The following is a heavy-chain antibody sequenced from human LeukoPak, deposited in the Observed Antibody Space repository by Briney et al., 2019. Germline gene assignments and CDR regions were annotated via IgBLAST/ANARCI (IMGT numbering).Heavy chain of an antibody. V-gene: IGHV4-30-4*01. CDR2: IYYIESP. D-gene: IGHD3-10*01. J-gene: IGHJ5*02. CDR1: GGSISRGDYY. Sequence: SYTLSLTCTVSGGSISRGDYYWSWIRQPPGKGLEWIGYIYYIESPYYNSSLKSRVTISVDTSKNQFSLKLRSVTAADTAVFYCARYDSGSYHYSWFDPCGEGTLVTVSS. CDR3: ARYDSGSYHYSWFDP.